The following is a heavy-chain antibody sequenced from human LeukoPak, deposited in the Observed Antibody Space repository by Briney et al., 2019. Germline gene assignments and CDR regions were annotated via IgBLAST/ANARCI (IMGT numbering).Heavy chain of an antibody. CDR1: GFTFSSYW. D-gene: IGHD3-22*01. V-gene: IGHV3-7*01. CDR3: ARLDGSGFYWN. Sequence: GGSLRLSCAASGFTFSSYWMSWVRQAPGKGLEWVANIKQDGSEKYYVDSVKGRFTISRDNAKNSVYLQMNSLRAEDTAVYYCARLDGSGFYWNWGQGTLATVSS. CDR2: IKQDGSEK. J-gene: IGHJ4*02.